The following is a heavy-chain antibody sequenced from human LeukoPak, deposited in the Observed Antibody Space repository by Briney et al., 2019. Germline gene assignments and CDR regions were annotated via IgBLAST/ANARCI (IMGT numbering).Heavy chain of an antibody. J-gene: IGHJ5*02. CDR3: ARGLGYCSGGSCPRWFDP. CDR2: IYTSGST. V-gene: IGHV4-61*02. Sequence: SQTLSLTCTVSGGSISSGSYYWSWIRQPAGKGLEWIGRIYTSGSTNYNPSLKSRVTISVHTSKNQFSLKLSSVTAADTAVYYCARGLGYCSGGSCPRWFDPWGQGTLVTVSS. D-gene: IGHD2-15*01. CDR1: GGSISSGSYY.